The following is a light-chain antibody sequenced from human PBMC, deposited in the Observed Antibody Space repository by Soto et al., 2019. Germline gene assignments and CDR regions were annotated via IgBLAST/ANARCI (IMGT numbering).Light chain of an antibody. CDR3: QQSGSAPCT. CDR1: QSVSSTY. Sequence: EIALTQSPDSMSSSLGDRATISCRASQSVSSTYLAWYQQKPGQAPRLLIYGAASMATGIPARFSGSGSRTDFTLTISRLEPEDFAVYYCQQSGSAPCTFGHGTKVDIK. CDR2: GAA. J-gene: IGKJ3*01. V-gene: IGKV3-20*01.